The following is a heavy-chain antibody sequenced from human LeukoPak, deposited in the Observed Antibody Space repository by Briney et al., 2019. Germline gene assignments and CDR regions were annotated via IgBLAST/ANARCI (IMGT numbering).Heavy chain of an antibody. CDR1: GFTFSTYE. V-gene: IGHV3-48*03. CDR2: ISSSGSSI. J-gene: IGHJ5*02. Sequence: GGSPRLSCGASGFTFSTYEMNWVRQAPGKGLEWVSYISSSGSSIYYADSVKGRFTVSRDNAKNSLYLQMNSLRAEDTAVYYCARYNWNPHWFDPWGQGTLVTVSS. CDR3: ARYNWNPHWFDP. D-gene: IGHD1-1*01.